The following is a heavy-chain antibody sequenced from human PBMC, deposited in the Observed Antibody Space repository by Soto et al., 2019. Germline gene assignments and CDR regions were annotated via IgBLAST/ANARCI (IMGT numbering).Heavy chain of an antibody. J-gene: IGHJ4*02. D-gene: IGHD6-19*01. CDR1: GFTFSSYA. V-gene: IGHV3-30*04. Sequence: GGSLRLSCAASGFTFSSYAMHWVRQAPGKGLEWVAVISYDGSNKYYADSVKGRFTISRDNSKNTLYLQMNSLRAEDTAVYYCAREIAVAGIDYWGQGPLVTVSS. CDR2: ISYDGSNK. CDR3: AREIAVAGIDY.